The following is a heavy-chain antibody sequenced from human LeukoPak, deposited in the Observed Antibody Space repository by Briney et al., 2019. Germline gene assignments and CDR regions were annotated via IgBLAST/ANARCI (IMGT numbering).Heavy chain of an antibody. CDR1: GGSFSGYY. Sequence: SETLSLTYAVYGGSFSGYYWSWIRQPPGKGLEWIGEINHSGSTYYNPSLKSRVTISVDTSKNQFSPKLSSVTAADTAVYYCARHKYRNRKHGWFDPWGQGTLVTVSS. CDR2: INHSGST. J-gene: IGHJ5*02. V-gene: IGHV4-34*01. CDR3: ARHKYRNRKHGWFDP. D-gene: IGHD4-11*01.